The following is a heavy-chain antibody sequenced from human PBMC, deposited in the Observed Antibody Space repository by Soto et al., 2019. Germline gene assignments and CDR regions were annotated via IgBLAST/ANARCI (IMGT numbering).Heavy chain of an antibody. J-gene: IGHJ4*02. CDR2: IIPIFGTA. CDR3: ASDAGIRYFDWLTHFGY. D-gene: IGHD3-9*01. Sequence: SVKVSCKASGGTFSSYAISWVRQAPGQGLEWMGGIIPIFGTANYAQKFQGRVTITADESTSTAYMELSSLRSEDTAVYCCASDAGIRYFDWLTHFGYWGQGTLVTVSS. CDR1: GGTFSSYA. V-gene: IGHV1-69*13.